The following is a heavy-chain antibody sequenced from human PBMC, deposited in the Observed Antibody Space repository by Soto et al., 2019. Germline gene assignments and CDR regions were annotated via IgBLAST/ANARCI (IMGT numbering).Heavy chain of an antibody. CDR3: ARDPPATRHGMDV. CDR1: GFTFSSYA. J-gene: IGHJ6*02. Sequence: PGGSLRLSCAASGFTFSSYAMHWVRQAPGKGLEWVAVISYDGSTYYADSVRGRFTISRDNSKNTLYLQMKSLRAEDTAVYYCARDPPATRHGMDVWGQGTTVTVSS. V-gene: IGHV3-30*14. CDR2: ISYDGST.